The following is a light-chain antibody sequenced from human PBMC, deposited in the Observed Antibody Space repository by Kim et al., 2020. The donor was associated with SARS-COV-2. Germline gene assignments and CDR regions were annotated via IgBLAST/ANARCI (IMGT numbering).Light chain of an antibody. J-gene: IGKJ5*01. CDR2: GAS. Sequence: EIVMTQSPATLSVSPGEGATLSCRASQSVNSNLAWYQQKPGQAPRLLIYGASIRATGIPARFSGSGSGTEFTLTISSLQSEDFAVYYCQPYNYWPPITFGQGTRLEIK. V-gene: IGKV3D-15*01. CDR3: QPYNYWPPIT. CDR1: QSVNSN.